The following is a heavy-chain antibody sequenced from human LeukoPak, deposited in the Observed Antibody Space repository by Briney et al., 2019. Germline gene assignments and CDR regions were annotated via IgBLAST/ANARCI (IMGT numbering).Heavy chain of an antibody. CDR3: AKYSSSGWPAHYYYYGVDV. D-gene: IGHD6-19*01. CDR2: ISGSGGST. CDR1: GFTFSSYA. Sequence: GGSLRLSCAASGFTFSSYAMSWVRQAPGKGLEWVSAISGSGGSTYYADSVKGRFTISRDNSKNTLYLQMNSLRAEDTAVYYCAKYSSSGWPAHYYYYGVDVWGQGTTVTVSS. V-gene: IGHV3-23*01. J-gene: IGHJ6*02.